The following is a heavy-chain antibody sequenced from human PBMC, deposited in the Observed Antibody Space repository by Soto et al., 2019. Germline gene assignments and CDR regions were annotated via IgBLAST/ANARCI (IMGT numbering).Heavy chain of an antibody. J-gene: IGHJ3*01. D-gene: IGHD3-9*01. CDR3: ARIQVGRYFDWQIQVGVFDV. Sequence: AYGPTLENPTQTLTLTCTFSGFSLSTSGMCVSWIRQPPGKALEWLALIDWHDDKYYSTSLKTRLTISKDTSKNQVFLSLTNMDPVDTATYYCARIQVGRYFDWQIQVGVFDVWGQGTMVNVSS. V-gene: IGHV2-70*01. CDR1: GFSLSTSGMC. CDR2: IDWHDDK.